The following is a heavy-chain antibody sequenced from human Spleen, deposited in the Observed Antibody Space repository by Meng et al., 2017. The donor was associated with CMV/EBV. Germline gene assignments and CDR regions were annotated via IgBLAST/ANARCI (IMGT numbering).Heavy chain of an antibody. J-gene: IGHJ5*02. CDR1: GGFIGGGGHY. CDR2: IYYSGST. Sequence: LPCTVSGGFIGGGGHYWSWIRPVPGKGLEWIGYIYYSGSTYYKPSLKSRVTISVDTSKNQFSLRLSPVTAADTAVYYCARVIGNWFDAWGQGALVTVSS. V-gene: IGHV4-31*03. D-gene: IGHD2-21*01. CDR3: ARVIGNWFDA.